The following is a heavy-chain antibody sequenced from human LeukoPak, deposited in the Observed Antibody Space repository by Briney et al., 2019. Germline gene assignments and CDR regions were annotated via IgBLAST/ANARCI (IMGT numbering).Heavy chain of an antibody. V-gene: IGHV3-30-3*01. Sequence: GGSLRLSCAASGFTFSSYAVHWVRQAPGKGLEWVAVISYDGSNKYYADSVKGRFTISRDNSKNTLYLQMNSLRAEDTAVYYCARDRDGDYGRDYFDYWGQGTLVTVSS. CDR2: ISYDGSNK. D-gene: IGHD4-17*01. CDR1: GFTFSSYA. CDR3: ARDRDGDYGRDYFDY. J-gene: IGHJ4*02.